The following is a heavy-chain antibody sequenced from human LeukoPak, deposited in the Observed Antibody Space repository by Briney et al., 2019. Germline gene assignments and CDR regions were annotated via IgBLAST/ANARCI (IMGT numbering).Heavy chain of an antibody. V-gene: IGHV4-59*01. CDR3: ARGNYDSWSGKYNWFDP. D-gene: IGHD3-3*01. CDR2: IYYSGST. CDR1: GGSISSYY. J-gene: IGHJ5*02. Sequence: SETLSLTCTVSGGSISSYYWSWIRQPPGKGLEWIGYIYYSGSTNYNPSLKSRVTISVDTSKNQFSLKLSSVTAADTAVYYCARGNYDSWSGKYNWFDPWGQGTLVTVSS.